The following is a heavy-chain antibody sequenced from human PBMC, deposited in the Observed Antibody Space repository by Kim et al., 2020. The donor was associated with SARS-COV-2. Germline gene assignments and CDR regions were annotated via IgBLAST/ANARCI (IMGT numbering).Heavy chain of an antibody. CDR2: ST. D-gene: IGHD3-10*01. CDR3: VRGYVGGPFDL. V-gene: IGHV3-20*01. Sequence: STGYADAVKDRFTISRDNAKKSLYLQMNSLRAEVTAVYHGVRGYVGGPFDLWGQGTRVTVSS. J-gene: IGHJ4*02.